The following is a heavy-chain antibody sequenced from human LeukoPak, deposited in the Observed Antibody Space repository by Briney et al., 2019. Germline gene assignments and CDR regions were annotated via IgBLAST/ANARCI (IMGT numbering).Heavy chain of an antibody. V-gene: IGHV3-21*01. Sequence: GGSLRLSCEASGFTFSSYSMTWVRQAPGKGLEWVSSIARSSSERFYADSVKGRFTISRDDAKKSLYLEMNSLRFEDTAVYYCGRDGGSTVAIDYWGHGTLVTVSS. CDR1: GFTFSSYS. J-gene: IGHJ4*01. D-gene: IGHD3-16*01. CDR2: IARSSSER. CDR3: GRDGGSTVAIDY.